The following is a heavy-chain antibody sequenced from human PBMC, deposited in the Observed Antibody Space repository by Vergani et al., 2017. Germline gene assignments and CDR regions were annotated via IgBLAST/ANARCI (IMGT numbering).Heavy chain of an antibody. CDR1: GASVNSYY. V-gene: IGHV4-59*02. CDR2: VSFRWDT. Sequence: QVKLQESGPGLVKPSETLSLTCTVSGASVNSYYWSWIRQPPGKGMEWMGYVSFRWDTLYDPSVKGRMTMSLNTSNNQFSLYLTSVTAADTAVYYCARCRIDYGAGSPDYWGQGTLVTVSS. D-gene: IGHD3-10*01. CDR3: ARCRIDYGAGSPDY. J-gene: IGHJ4*02.